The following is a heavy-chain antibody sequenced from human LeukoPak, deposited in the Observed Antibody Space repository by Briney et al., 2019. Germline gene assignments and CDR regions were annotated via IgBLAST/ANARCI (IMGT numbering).Heavy chain of an antibody. D-gene: IGHD3-16*02. J-gene: IGHJ6*02. CDR1: GFTFSSYA. CDR3: ARDSLELQTGYYYGMDV. Sequence: GGSLRLSCAASGFTFSSYAMHWVRQAPGKGLEWVAVISYDGSNKYYADSVKGRFTISRDNSKNTLYLQMNSLRAEDTAVYYCARDSLELQTGYYYGMDVWGQGTTVTVSS. V-gene: IGHV3-30-3*01. CDR2: ISYDGSNK.